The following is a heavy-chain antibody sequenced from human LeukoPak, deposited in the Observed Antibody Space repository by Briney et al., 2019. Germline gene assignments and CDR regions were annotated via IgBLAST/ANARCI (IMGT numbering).Heavy chain of an antibody. Sequence: ASVKVSCKASGYTFTSYYMHWVRQAPGQGLEWMGIINPSGGSTSYAQKFQGRVTMTRDTSTSTVYMELSSLRSEDTAVYYCARDLTTTIVGTRKQGFQRRSFDYWGQGTLVTVSS. CDR2: INPSGGST. D-gene: IGHD3-22*01. J-gene: IGHJ4*02. CDR3: ARDLTTTIVGTRKQGFQRRSFDY. CDR1: GYTFTSYY. V-gene: IGHV1-46*01.